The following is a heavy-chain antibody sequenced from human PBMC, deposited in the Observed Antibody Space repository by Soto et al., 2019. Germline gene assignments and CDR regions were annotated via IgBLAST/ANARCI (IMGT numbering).Heavy chain of an antibody. CDR1: GGSISSSSYY. Sequence: PSETLSLTCTVSGGSISSSSYYWGWIRQPPGKGLGWIGSIYYSGSTYYNPSLRSRVTISVDTSKNQFSLKLSSVTAADTAVYYCARHLSYYYDSSGYYPFFDYWGQGTLVTV. CDR3: ARHLSYYYDSSGYYPFFDY. J-gene: IGHJ4*02. CDR2: IYYSGST. D-gene: IGHD3-22*01. V-gene: IGHV4-39*01.